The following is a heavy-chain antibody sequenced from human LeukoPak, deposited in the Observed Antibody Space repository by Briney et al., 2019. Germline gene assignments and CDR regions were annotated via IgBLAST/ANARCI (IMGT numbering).Heavy chain of an antibody. CDR1: GFTFSTHA. Sequence: GRSLRLSCAASGFTFSTHAMRWVRQAPGKGLEWVAVISFDGNNKYYADSVKGRFTISRDNSKNTLFLQMNSLRAENTALYYCARDPTYSSSYYDFDYWGQGTLVTVSA. J-gene: IGHJ4*02. D-gene: IGHD6-13*01. CDR3: ARDPTYSSSYYDFDY. V-gene: IGHV3-30-3*01. CDR2: ISFDGNNK.